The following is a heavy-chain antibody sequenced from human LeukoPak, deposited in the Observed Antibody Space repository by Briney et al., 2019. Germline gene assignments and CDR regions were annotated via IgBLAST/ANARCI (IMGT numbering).Heavy chain of an antibody. V-gene: IGHV4-59*08. CDR1: GGSINSYY. J-gene: IGHJ5*02. CDR3: AGQGIQLRGNWFDP. Sequence: SETLSLTCTVSGGSINSYYWSWIRQPPGKGLEWIGYIYYSGSTNYNPSLKSRVTISVHTSKNQFSLKVSSVTAADTAVYYCAGQGIQLRGNWFDPWGQGTLVTVSS. CDR2: IYYSGST. D-gene: IGHD5-18*01.